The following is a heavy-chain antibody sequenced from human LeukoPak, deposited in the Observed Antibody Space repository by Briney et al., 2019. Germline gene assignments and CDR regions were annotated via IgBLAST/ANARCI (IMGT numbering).Heavy chain of an antibody. J-gene: IGHJ4*02. V-gene: IGHV1-18*01. CDR1: GYTFTSYG. CDR3: ARDFRFGELFPLDY. CDR2: VSAYNGNT. D-gene: IGHD3-10*01. Sequence: ASVKVSCKASGYTFTSYGISWVRQAPGQGLEWMGWVSAYNGNTNYAQKLQGRVTMTTDTSTSTAYMELRSLRSDDTAVYYCARDFRFGELFPLDYWGQGTLVTVSS.